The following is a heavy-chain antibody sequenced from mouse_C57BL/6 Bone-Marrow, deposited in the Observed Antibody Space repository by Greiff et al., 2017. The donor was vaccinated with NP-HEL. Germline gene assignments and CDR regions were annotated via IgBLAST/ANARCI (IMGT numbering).Heavy chain of an antibody. CDR3: TENSNIYYFDD. V-gene: IGHV6-3*01. CDR2: IRLKSDNYAT. J-gene: IGHJ2*01. CDR1: GFTFSNYW. Sequence: DVMLVESGGGLVQPGGSMKLSCVASGFTFSNYWMNWVRQSPEKGLEWVAQIRLKSDNYATHYAESVKGRFTISRDDSKSSVYLQMNNLRAEDTGIYYCTENSNIYYFDDWGKGTTLTVAS. D-gene: IGHD2-5*01.